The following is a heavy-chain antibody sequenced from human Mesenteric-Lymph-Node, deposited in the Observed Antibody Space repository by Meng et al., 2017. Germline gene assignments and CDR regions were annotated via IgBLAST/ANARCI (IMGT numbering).Heavy chain of an antibody. V-gene: IGHV3-23*01. CDR2: IDGAGGSRT. J-gene: IGHJ4*02. CDR3: ARDDGDYDYVWGSYRAPAGIDY. Sequence: GESLKISCAASGFTFSSYVMTWVRQAPRKGLEWVSSIDGAGGSRTYYTNSVKGRSTISRDNSKNTLYLQMNSLRAEDTAVYYCARDDGDYDYVWGSYRAPAGIDYWGQGTLVTVSS. D-gene: IGHD3-16*02. CDR1: GFTFSSYV.